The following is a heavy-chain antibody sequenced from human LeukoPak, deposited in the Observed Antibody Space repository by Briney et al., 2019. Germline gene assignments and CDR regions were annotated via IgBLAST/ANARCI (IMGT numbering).Heavy chain of an antibody. CDR2: ISYDGSNK. CDR1: GFTFSSYA. J-gene: IGHJ5*02. D-gene: IGHD3-10*01. CDR3: ARERSGYYGSGSGNWFDP. Sequence: GRSLRLSCAASGFTFSSYAMDWVRQAPGKGLEWVAVISYDGSNKYYADSVKGRFTISRDNSKNTLYLQMNSLRAEDTAVYYCARERSGYYGSGSGNWFDPWGQGTLVTVSS. V-gene: IGHV3-30*01.